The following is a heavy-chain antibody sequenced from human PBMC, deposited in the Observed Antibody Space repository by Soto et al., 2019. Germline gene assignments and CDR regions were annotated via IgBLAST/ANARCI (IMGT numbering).Heavy chain of an antibody. Sequence: ASVKVSCNASGYTFTSYPIHLVRQAPEQRLEWMGWINAGNGNTKYSQKFQGRVTLSVDTSTNQCSLTLSSMTAADTAVYYCALRSMAVVPEYWGQGTLVTVSS. J-gene: IGHJ4*02. CDR3: ALRSMAVVPEY. CDR2: INAGNGNT. CDR1: GYTFTSYP. D-gene: IGHD3-22*01. V-gene: IGHV1-3*01.